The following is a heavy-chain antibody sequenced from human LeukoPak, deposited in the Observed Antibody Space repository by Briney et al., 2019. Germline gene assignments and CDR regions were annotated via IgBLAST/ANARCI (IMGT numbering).Heavy chain of an antibody. CDR1: GFTFSASG. V-gene: IGHV3-21*01. Sequence: GGSLRLSCAASGFTFSASGMNWVRQAPGKGLEWVSSISSLGSYIYYADSVKGRFTISRDNAKSSLYLQMNTLRAEDTAMYYRARDPYVAAAGNNWFDPWGQGTLVTVSS. D-gene: IGHD6-13*01. CDR3: ARDPYVAAAGNNWFDP. CDR2: ISSLGSYI. J-gene: IGHJ5*02.